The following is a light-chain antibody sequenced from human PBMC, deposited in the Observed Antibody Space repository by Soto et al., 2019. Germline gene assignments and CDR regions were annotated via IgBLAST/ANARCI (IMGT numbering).Light chain of an antibody. CDR1: QGISNY. J-gene: IGKJ3*01. Sequence: DIQMTQSQSSLSASVGDRVIINCRARQGISNYLAWYQQKPGKVAKVLIYGASTLQSGVPSRFQGSGSGTDFTLTISSLQPEDFATYYCQQYNIARFTFGLRTKVDF. V-gene: IGKV1-27*01. CDR3: QQYNIARFT. CDR2: GAS.